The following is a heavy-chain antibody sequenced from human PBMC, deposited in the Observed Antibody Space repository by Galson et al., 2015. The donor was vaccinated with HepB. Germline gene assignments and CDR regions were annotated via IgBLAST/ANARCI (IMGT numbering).Heavy chain of an antibody. CDR3: AKDRGSGSYYLYYFDY. Sequence: SLRLSCAASGFTFSSYGMHWVRQAPGKGLEWVAVISYDGSNKYYADSVKGRFTISRDNSKNTLYLQMNSLRAEDTAVYYCAKDRGSGSYYLYYFDYWGQGTLVTVSS. D-gene: IGHD3-10*01. J-gene: IGHJ4*02. CDR1: GFTFSSYG. V-gene: IGHV3-30*18. CDR2: ISYDGSNK.